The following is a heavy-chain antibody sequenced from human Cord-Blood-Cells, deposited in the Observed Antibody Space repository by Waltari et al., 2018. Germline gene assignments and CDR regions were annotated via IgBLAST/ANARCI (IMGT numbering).Heavy chain of an antibody. CDR2: INAGNGNT. J-gene: IGHJ5*02. CDR1: YA. D-gene: IGHD1-7*01. Sequence: YAMHWVRQAPGQRLEWMGWINAGNGNTKYSQKFQGRVTITRDTSASTAYMELSSLRSEDTAVYYCARDTRITGTTYPWGQGTLVTVSS. V-gene: IGHV1-3*01. CDR3: ARDTRITGTTYP.